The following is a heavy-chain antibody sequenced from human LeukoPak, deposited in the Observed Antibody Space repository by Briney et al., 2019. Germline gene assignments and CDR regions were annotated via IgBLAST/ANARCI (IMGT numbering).Heavy chain of an antibody. Sequence: GGSLRLSRAASGFTFSSYSMNWVRQAPGKGLEWVSYISGSSSTIYYADSVKGRFTISRDNAKNSLYLQMNSLRAEDTAVYYCARDAAYGYDRFDYWGQGTQVTVSS. V-gene: IGHV3-48*04. CDR2: ISGSSSTI. CDR3: ARDAAYGYDRFDY. D-gene: IGHD5-18*01. J-gene: IGHJ4*02. CDR1: GFTFSSYS.